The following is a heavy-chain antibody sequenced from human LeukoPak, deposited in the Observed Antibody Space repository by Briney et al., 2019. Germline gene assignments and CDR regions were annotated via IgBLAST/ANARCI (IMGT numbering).Heavy chain of an antibody. CDR3: AREAVYYYDSSGYPDAFDI. V-gene: IGHV4-31*03. J-gene: IGHJ3*02. CDR1: GGSISSGGYY. D-gene: IGHD3-22*01. CDR2: IYYSGST. Sequence: PSETLSLTCTVSGGSISSGGYYWSWIRQHPGKGLEWIGYIYYSGSTYYNPSLKSRVTISVDTSKNQFSLKLSSVTAADTAVYYCAREAVYYYDSSGYPDAFDIWGQGTMVTVSS.